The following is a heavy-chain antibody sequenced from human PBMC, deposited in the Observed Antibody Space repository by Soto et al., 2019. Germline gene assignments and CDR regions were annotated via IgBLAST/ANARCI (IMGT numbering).Heavy chain of an antibody. D-gene: IGHD6-13*01. Sequence: GASVKVSCKASGYTFTSYGISWVRQAPGQGIEWMGWINPNSGGTNYAQKFQGWVTMTRDTSICTAYMELSRLRSDDTAVYYCARVRVSSSSPSDAFDIWGQGTMVTVSS. V-gene: IGHV1-2*04. CDR2: INPNSGGT. CDR3: ARVRVSSSSPSDAFDI. J-gene: IGHJ3*02. CDR1: GYTFTSYG.